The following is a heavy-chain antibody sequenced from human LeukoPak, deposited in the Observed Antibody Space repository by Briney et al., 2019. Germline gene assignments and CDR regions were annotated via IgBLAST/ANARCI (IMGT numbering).Heavy chain of an antibody. V-gene: IGHV1-69*13. CDR3: ARMYYDFWSGYFGLDDAFDI. D-gene: IGHD3-3*01. CDR1: GGTFSSYA. J-gene: IGHJ3*02. CDR2: IIPIFGTA. Sequence: SVKVSCKASGGTFSSYAISWVRQAPGQGLEWMGGIIPIFGTANYAQKFQGRVTITADESTITAYMELSSLRSEDTAVYYCARMYYDFWSGYFGLDDAFDIWGQGTMVTVSS.